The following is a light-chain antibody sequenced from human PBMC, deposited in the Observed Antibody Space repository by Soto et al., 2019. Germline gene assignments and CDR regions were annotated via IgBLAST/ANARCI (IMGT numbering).Light chain of an antibody. CDR3: QQYYSTPLT. CDR1: QSFLCSSNNKNY. Sequence: EIVMTPSPDSLAVSLGERATINCKSIQSFLCSSNNKNYLAWYQQKPGQPPKLLIYWASTRESGVPDRFSGSGSGTDFTLTISSLQAEDVAVYYCQQYYSTPLTFGGGTKVDIK. V-gene: IGKV4-1*01. J-gene: IGKJ4*01. CDR2: WAS.